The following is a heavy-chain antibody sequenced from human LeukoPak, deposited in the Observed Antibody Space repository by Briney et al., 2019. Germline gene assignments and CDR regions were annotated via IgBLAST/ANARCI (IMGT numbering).Heavy chain of an antibody. V-gene: IGHV4-61*02. CDR2: IYTSGST. CDR1: GGSISSGDYY. Sequence: PSQTLSLTCTVSGGSISSGDYYWSWIRQPAGKGLEWIGRIYTSGSTNYNPSLKSRVTISVDTSKNQFSLKLSSVTAADTAVYYCARVKYCSSTSCYGGGYYFDYWGQGTLVTVSS. CDR3: ARVKYCSSTSCYGGGYYFDY. D-gene: IGHD2-2*01. J-gene: IGHJ4*02.